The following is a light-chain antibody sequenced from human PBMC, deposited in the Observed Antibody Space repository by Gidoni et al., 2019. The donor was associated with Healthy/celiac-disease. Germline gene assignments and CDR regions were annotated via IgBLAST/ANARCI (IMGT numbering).Light chain of an antibody. Sequence: EIVLTQSPGTLSLSQGERATLSCRASQSVSSSYLAWYQQKPGQAPRLLIYGASSRATGIPDRFSGSGSGTEFTLNISRLEPEDFAVYYCQQYGSSPGTFGQGTKLEIK. CDR1: QSVSSSY. J-gene: IGKJ2*01. V-gene: IGKV3-20*01. CDR2: GAS. CDR3: QQYGSSPGT.